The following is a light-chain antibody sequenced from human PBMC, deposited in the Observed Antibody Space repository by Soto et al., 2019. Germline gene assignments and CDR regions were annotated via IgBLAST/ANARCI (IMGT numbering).Light chain of an antibody. Sequence: EIEMTPSPATLSVTPGERATLXXRASQSVSSNLAWYQQKPGQAPRLXTYAASTRATGVPARFSGSGSGTEFTLTISSLQPDDFATYYCQHYNSYSEAFGQGTKVDI. CDR2: AAS. V-gene: IGKV3-15*01. CDR1: QSVSSN. J-gene: IGKJ1*01. CDR3: QHYNSYSEA.